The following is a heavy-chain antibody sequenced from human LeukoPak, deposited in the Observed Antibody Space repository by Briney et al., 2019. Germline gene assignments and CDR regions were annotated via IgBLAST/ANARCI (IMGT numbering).Heavy chain of an antibody. Sequence: GGSLRLSCAASGFTFSSYAMHWVRQAPGKGLEWVAVISYDGSNEYYADSVKGRFTISRDNSKNTLYLQMNSLRAEDTAVYYCARDSSSPYWGQGTLVTVSS. CDR3: ARDSSSPY. D-gene: IGHD6-13*01. J-gene: IGHJ4*02. CDR1: GFTFSSYA. CDR2: ISYDGSNE. V-gene: IGHV3-30-3*01.